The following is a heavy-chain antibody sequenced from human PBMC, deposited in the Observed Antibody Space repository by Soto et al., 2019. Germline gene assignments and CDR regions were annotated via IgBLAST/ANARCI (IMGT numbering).Heavy chain of an antibody. CDR2: IIPIFGTA. D-gene: IGHD6-19*01. CDR3: ASRGYSSGWYDNGFDP. V-gene: IGHV1-69*13. Sequence: SVKVSCKASGGTFSSYAISWVRQAPGQGLEWMGGIIPIFGTANYAQKFQGRVTITADESTSTAYMELSSLRSEDTAVYYCASRGYSSGWYDNGFDPWGQGTLVTVSS. J-gene: IGHJ5*02. CDR1: GGTFSSYA.